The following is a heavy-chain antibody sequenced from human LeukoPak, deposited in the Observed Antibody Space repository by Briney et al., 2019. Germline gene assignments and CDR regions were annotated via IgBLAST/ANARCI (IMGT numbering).Heavy chain of an antibody. V-gene: IGHV4-59*01. Sequence: SETLSLTCTVSGGSISSYYWSWIRQPPGKGLEWIAYIYYSGSTNYNPSLKSRVTISVDTSKNQFSLKLSSITAADTAVYYCARAGSGYSFDYWGQGTLVTVSS. CDR3: ARAGSGYSFDY. J-gene: IGHJ4*02. D-gene: IGHD3-22*01. CDR2: IYYSGST. CDR1: GGSISSYY.